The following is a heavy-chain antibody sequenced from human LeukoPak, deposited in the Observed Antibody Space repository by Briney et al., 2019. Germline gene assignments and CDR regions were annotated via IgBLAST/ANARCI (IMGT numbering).Heavy chain of an antibody. CDR2: TYYRSKWFN. V-gene: IGHV6-1*01. D-gene: IGHD4-17*01. CDR1: GDSVSSNSAA. Sequence: SQTLSLTCAISGDSVSSNSAAWSWIRQSPSRGLEWLGRTYYRSKWFNDYAVSVKSRITINPDTSKSQFSLQLNSVTPEDTAVYYCAREYGDYYYGLDVWGQGTTVTVS. CDR3: AREYGDYYYGLDV. J-gene: IGHJ6*02.